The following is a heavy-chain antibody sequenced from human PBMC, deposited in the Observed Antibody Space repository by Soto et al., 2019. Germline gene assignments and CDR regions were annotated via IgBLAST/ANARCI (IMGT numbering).Heavy chain of an antibody. CDR3: ARRFGSGSYTFDY. J-gene: IGHJ4*02. Sequence: GDSLKISCKGSGYSFTSYWISWVRQMPGKGLEWMGRIDPSDSYTNYSPSFQGHVTISADKSISTAYLQWSSLKASDTAMYYCARRFGSGSYTFDYWGQGTLVTVSS. V-gene: IGHV5-10-1*01. CDR2: IDPSDSYT. D-gene: IGHD3-10*01. CDR1: GYSFTSYW.